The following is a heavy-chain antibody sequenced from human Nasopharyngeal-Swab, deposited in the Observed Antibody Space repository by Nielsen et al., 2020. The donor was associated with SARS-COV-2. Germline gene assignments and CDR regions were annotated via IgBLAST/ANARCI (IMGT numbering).Heavy chain of an antibody. J-gene: IGHJ5*02. CDR3: AKGYSGYPRNNWFDP. Sequence: GESLKISCAASGFTFSSYAMSWVRQAPGKGLEWVSAISGSGGSTYYADSVKGWFTISRDNSKNTLYLQMNSLRAEDTAVYYCAKGYSGYPRNNWFDPWGQGTLVTVSS. V-gene: IGHV3-23*01. CDR1: GFTFSSYA. CDR2: ISGSGGST. D-gene: IGHD5-12*01.